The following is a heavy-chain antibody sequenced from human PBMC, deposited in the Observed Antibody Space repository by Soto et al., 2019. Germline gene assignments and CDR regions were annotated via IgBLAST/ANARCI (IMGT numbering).Heavy chain of an antibody. D-gene: IGHD3-9*01. V-gene: IGHV3-21*04. CDR3: ARDFFDYDILTGQVDFDI. J-gene: IGHJ3*02. CDR2: ISSSSSYI. Sequence: PCGSLRLSCAASGFTFSSYSMNWVRQAPGKGLEWVSSISSSSSYIYYADSVKGRFTISRDNAKNSLYLQMHRLRAEDTAVYYCARDFFDYDILTGQVDFDIWGQGTMVT. CDR1: GFTFSSYS.